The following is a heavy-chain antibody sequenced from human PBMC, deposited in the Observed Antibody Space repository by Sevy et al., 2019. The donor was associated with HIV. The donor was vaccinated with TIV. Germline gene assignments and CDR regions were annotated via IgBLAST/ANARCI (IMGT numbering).Heavy chain of an antibody. CDR1: GFTFTSSA. V-gene: IGHV1-58*02. D-gene: IGHD6-19*01. CDR2: IVVGYGNT. CDR3: AAADSYSSGWYPNYAMDV. J-gene: IGHJ6*02. Sequence: CCKASGFTFTSSAMQWVRQARGQRLEWIGWIVVGYGNTNYAQKFRERVTITRDMSTSTAYMELSSLRSEDTAVYYCAAADSYSSGWYPNYAMDVWGQGTTVTVSS.